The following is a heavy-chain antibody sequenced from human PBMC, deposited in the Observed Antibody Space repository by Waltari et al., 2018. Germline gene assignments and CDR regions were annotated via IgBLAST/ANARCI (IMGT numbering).Heavy chain of an antibody. CDR1: GGSFSGYY. V-gene: IGHV4-34*01. CDR2: INHSRST. D-gene: IGHD6-6*01. J-gene: IGHJ4*02. CDR3: ARGRIAARPRGFDY. Sequence: QVQLQQWGAGLLKPSETLSLTCAVYGGSFSGYYWSWLRMPPGKGREWIGEINHSRSTNYNPSLKSRVTISVDTSKNQFSLKLSSVTAADTAVYYCARGRIAARPRGFDYWGQGTLVTVSS.